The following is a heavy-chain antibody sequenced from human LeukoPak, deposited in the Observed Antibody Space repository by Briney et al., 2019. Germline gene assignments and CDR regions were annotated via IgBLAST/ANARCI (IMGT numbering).Heavy chain of an antibody. Sequence: GGSLRLSCAASGFTFSSYAMSWVRQAPGKGLEWVSAISGSGGSTYYADSVKGRFTISRDNSKDTPYLQMNSLRAEDTAVYYCAKNAARYSSSCPDYWGQGTLVTVSS. D-gene: IGHD6-13*01. CDR3: AKNAARYSSSCPDY. CDR1: GFTFSSYA. V-gene: IGHV3-23*01. J-gene: IGHJ4*02. CDR2: ISGSGGST.